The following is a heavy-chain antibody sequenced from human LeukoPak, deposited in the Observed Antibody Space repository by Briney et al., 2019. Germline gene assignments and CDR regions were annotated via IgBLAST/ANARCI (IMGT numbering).Heavy chain of an antibody. CDR2: ISSNSSYI. CDR1: GFTFSSYS. Sequence: PGGSLRLSCAASGFTFSSYSMNWVRPAPGEGLEWVSSISSNSSYIYYADSVKGRFTISRDNAKNTLYLQMNRLSVEDTAVYYGARDGGSEGYRNGYFDFWGRGTLVTVSS. J-gene: IGHJ4*02. D-gene: IGHD3-10*01. CDR3: ARDGGSEGYRNGYFDF. V-gene: IGHV3-21*01.